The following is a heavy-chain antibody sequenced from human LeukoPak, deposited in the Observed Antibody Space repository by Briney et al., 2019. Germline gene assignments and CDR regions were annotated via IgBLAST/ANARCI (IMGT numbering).Heavy chain of an antibody. Sequence: GGSLRLSCAASGFTFRSHWMHWVRQAPGKGLIWVSRIDGDESATYYGDSVKGRFTISRDNAKNTLYLQMNSLRVEDTAVYYCARRSAARDAFDIWGQGTMVTVSS. J-gene: IGHJ3*02. CDR2: IDGDESAT. D-gene: IGHD6-6*01. CDR1: GFTFRSHW. V-gene: IGHV3-74*01. CDR3: ARRSAARDAFDI.